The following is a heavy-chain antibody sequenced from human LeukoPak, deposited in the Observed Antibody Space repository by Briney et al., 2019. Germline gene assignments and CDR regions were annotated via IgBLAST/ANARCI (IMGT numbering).Heavy chain of an antibody. Sequence: GGSLRLSCVASGFSFHSHGMHWVRQAPGKGLEWVAAIQFDGSKLYYGDSAKSRFTISRDDSKNTLYLEMNSLRDEDTAVYHCARDDAYMRLGAWGQGTLVTVSS. V-gene: IGHV3-33*05. D-gene: IGHD3-16*01. CDR2: IQFDGSKL. J-gene: IGHJ5*02. CDR1: GFSFHSHG. CDR3: ARDDAYMRLGA.